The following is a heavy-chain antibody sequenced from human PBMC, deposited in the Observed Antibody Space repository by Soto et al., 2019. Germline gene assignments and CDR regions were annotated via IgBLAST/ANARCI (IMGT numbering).Heavy chain of an antibody. CDR3: ARLASGWQYYYFDF. CDR1: GGSFSPYF. V-gene: IGHV4-34*01. Sequence: QVQLQQWGAGLLKPSETLSLTCAVYGGSFSPYFWSWIRQPPGKGLAWIGEINHSGSTNYNPYLTRRATLSVEPSKNQVSLKLTSVTAADTAVYYCARLASGWQYYYFDFWGRGTPVTVSS. D-gene: IGHD6-19*01. CDR2: INHSGST. J-gene: IGHJ2*01.